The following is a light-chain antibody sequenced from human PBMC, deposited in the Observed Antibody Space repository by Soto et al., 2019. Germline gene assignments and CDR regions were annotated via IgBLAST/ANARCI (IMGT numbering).Light chain of an antibody. Sequence: EIVMTQSPATLSVSPGERATLSCRASQSVSSNLAWYQQKPGQVPRLLIYGASTRATGIPARFSGSGSGTAFTLTISSLQYEDFAVYYCHQYNNWPFTFGPGTKVDIK. CDR1: QSVSSN. V-gene: IGKV3D-15*01. CDR2: GAS. J-gene: IGKJ3*01. CDR3: HQYNNWPFT.